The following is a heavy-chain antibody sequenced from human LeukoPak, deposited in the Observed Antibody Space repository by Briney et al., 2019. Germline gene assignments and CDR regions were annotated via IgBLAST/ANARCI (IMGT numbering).Heavy chain of an antibody. V-gene: IGHV4-34*01. J-gene: IGHJ4*02. CDR3: AREVVIVVEPAANTIDY. CDR1: GGSFSGYY. Sequence: PSETLSLTCAVYGGSFSGYYWSWIRQPPGKGLEWIGEINHSGSTNYNPSLKSRVTISVDTSKNQFSLKLSSVTAAGTAVYYCAREVVIVVEPAANTIDYWGQGTRVTVSS. D-gene: IGHD2-2*01. CDR2: INHSGST.